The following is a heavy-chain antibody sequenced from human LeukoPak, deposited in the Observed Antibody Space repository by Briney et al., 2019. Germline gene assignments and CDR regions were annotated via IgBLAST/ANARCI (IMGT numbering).Heavy chain of an antibody. J-gene: IGHJ6*03. Sequence: SETLSLTCTVSGGSISSTTYYWGWIRQPPGKGLEWIGRTYYSGSTYYNPSLKSRVTITVDTSTNQFSLKLSSVTATDTAVYYCARLHWDSGYYYYYMDVWGKGTTVTVSS. V-gene: IGHV4-39*01. CDR3: ARLHWDSGYYYYYMDV. CDR2: TYYSGST. CDR1: GGSISSTTYY. D-gene: IGHD3-10*01.